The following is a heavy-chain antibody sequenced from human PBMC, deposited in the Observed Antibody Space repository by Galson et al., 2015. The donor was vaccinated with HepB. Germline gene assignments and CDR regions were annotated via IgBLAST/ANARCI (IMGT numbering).Heavy chain of an antibody. J-gene: IGHJ4*02. V-gene: IGHV4-39*07. CDR2: IYYSGST. D-gene: IGHD6-19*01. CDR1: GGSISSSSYY. Sequence: ETLSLTCTVSGGSISSSSYYWGWIRQPPGKGLEWIGSIYYSGSTYYNPSLKSRVTISVDTSKNQFSLKLSSVTVADTAVYYCAASSGWNYYFDYWGQGTLVTVSS. CDR3: AASSGWNYYFDY.